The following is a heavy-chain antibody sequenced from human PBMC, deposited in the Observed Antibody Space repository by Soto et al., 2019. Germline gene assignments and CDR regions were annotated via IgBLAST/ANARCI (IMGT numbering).Heavy chain of an antibody. J-gene: IGHJ4*02. CDR1: GITFSTYS. CDR2: ISITSSYI. Sequence: GGSLRLSCAASGITFSTYSMNWVRQAPGKGLEWVSSISITSSYIYYADSLKGRFTVSRDNAKNTLYLQMNSLRAEDTAVYYCAAGIADYYDSSGYYAYWGQGILVTV. D-gene: IGHD3-22*01. V-gene: IGHV3-21*01. CDR3: AAGIADYYDSSGYYAY.